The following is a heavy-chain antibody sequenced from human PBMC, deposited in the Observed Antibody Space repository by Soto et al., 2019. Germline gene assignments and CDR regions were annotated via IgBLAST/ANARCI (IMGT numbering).Heavy chain of an antibody. V-gene: IGHV3-20*01. CDR2: ISWNGGST. Sequence: GGSLRLSCAASGFTFDDYGMSWVRQGPGKGLEWVSGISWNGGSTGYASSVKGRFTISRDNAKNSLYLQMNSLRAEDTALYHCARIDGSFWSGYSAFDIWGQGTMVTVSS. CDR3: ARIDGSFWSGYSAFDI. D-gene: IGHD3-3*01. CDR1: GFTFDDYG. J-gene: IGHJ3*02.